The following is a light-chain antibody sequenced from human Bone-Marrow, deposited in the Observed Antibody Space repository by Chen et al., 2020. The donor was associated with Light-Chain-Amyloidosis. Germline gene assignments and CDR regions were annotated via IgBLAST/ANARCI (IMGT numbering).Light chain of an antibody. CDR1: QSISNY. CDR3: QQGYSTPCT. V-gene: IGKV1-39*01. CDR2: AAS. Sequence: IQMTQSPSSLSASVGDRVTITCRASQSISNYLNWYQPKPGKAPKLLIYAASSLQSGVPSRFSGSGSGTDFTLTISSLQPEDFATYYCQQGYSTPCTFGQGTKLGI. J-gene: IGKJ2*02.